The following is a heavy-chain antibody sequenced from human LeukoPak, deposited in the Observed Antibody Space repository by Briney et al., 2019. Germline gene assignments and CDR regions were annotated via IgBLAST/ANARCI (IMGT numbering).Heavy chain of an antibody. CDR2: INPNSGGT. J-gene: IGHJ4*02. CDR3: ARYDGSSTTYFDY. Sequence: ASVKVSCKASGYTFSTSGITWVRQAPGQGLEWMGWINPNSGGTSYAQKFQDRVTMTRDTSISTAYMELSRLRSDDTAVYYCARYDGSSTTYFDYWGQGTLVTVSS. CDR1: GYTFSTSG. V-gene: IGHV1-2*02. D-gene: IGHD3-10*01.